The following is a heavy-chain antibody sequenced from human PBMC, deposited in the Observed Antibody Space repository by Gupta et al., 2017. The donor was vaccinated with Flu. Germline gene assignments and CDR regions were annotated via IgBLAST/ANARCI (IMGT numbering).Heavy chain of an antibody. CDR2: TRDRHRRFST. D-gene: IGHD6-13*01. CDR3: ARKLGFLGGLPS. Sequence: EVQLVESGGGLVQPGGSLRLPCAVSGFIFSDQYMDWVRQAPGKGLGGVGLTRDRHRRFSTEEAASVKGRFIISVEEAKTSFYLQMNNMRVEDTAVYYCARKLGFLGGLPSWGQGTLVTVSS. V-gene: IGHV3-72*01. CDR1: GFIFSDQY. J-gene: IGHJ5*02.